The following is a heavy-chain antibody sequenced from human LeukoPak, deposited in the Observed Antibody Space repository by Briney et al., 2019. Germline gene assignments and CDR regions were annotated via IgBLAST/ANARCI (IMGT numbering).Heavy chain of an antibody. D-gene: IGHD3-22*01. J-gene: IGHJ3*02. CDR2: IYHSGST. V-gene: IGHV4-4*02. Sequence: PGGSLRLSCAASGFTFSSYSMNWVRQPPGEGLEWIGEIYHSGSTNYNPSLKSRVTISVDKSKNQFSLKLSSVTAADTAVYYCARDRPYDRRAFDIWGQGTMVTVSS. CDR3: ARDRPYDRRAFDI. CDR1: GFTFSSYSM.